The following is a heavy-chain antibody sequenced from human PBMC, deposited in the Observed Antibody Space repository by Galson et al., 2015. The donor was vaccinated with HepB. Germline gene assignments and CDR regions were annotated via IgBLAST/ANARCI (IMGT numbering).Heavy chain of an antibody. CDR3: TRLGDLSGYSSK. V-gene: IGHV3-73*01. Sequence: SLRLSCAASGFTFCGSAMHWVRQASGKGLEWVGRIGSKAHNYATAYVASVKGRFTISRDDSKSTAYLQMNSLKTEDTDVYYCTRLGDLSGYSSKWGQGTLVTVSS. D-gene: IGHD6-13*01. J-gene: IGHJ4*02. CDR2: IGSKAHNYAT. CDR1: GFTFCGSA.